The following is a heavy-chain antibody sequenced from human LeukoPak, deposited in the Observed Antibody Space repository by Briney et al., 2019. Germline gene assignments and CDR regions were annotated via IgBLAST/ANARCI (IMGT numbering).Heavy chain of an antibody. CDR3: ARGKKGGATQYFDY. J-gene: IGHJ4*02. V-gene: IGHV3-21*01. D-gene: IGHD1-26*01. Sequence: GGSLRLSCAASGFTFSSYSMNWVRQAPGKGLEWVSSISSSSSYIYYADSVKGRFTISRDNAKNSLYLQMNSLGAEDTAVYYCARGKKGGATQYFDYWGQGTLVTVSS. CDR1: GFTFSSYS. CDR2: ISSSSSYI.